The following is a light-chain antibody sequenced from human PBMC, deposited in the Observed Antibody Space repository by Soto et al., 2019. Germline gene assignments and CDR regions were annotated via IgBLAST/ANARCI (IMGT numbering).Light chain of an antibody. CDR2: KAS. CDR1: QTISSW. J-gene: IGKJ1*01. CDR3: QHYNSYPAA. Sequence: DIQMTQSPSTLSGSVGDRVTITCRASQTISSWLAWYQHKPGKAPKLLIYKASTLNSGLPSRFSGSGSGTDFTLTISSLQPDDFAADYCQHYNSYPAAFGQGTKVELK. V-gene: IGKV1-5*03.